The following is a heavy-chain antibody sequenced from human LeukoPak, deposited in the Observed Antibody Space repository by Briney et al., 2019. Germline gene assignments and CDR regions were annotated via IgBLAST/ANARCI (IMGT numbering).Heavy chain of an antibody. CDR2: IYYSGST. CDR3: ATSRAYCGGDCYFDP. J-gene: IGHJ5*02. Sequence: SESLAVTCTVSVGTISNYYCSWVRQPPGKGLEWIGYIYYSGSTTYNPSLKSRVTISIDTSKNEFSLKLRSVTAADTAVYYCATSRAYCGGDCYFDPWGQGTLVTVSS. CDR1: VGTISNYY. V-gene: IGHV4-59*01. D-gene: IGHD2-21*02.